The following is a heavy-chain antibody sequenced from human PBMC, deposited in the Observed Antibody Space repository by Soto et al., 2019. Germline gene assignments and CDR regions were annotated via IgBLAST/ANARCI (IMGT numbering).Heavy chain of an antibody. CDR2: IYTSGST. CDR3: ARDQAYYDSSGYYYFDY. CDR1: GGSISSYY. D-gene: IGHD3-22*01. V-gene: IGHV4-4*07. Sequence: ETLSLTCTVAGGSISSYYWSWIRQPAGKGLEWIGRIYTSGSTNYNPSLKSRVTMSVDTSKNQFSLKLSSVTAADTAVYYCARDQAYYDSSGYYYFDYWGQGTLVTVSS. J-gene: IGHJ4*02.